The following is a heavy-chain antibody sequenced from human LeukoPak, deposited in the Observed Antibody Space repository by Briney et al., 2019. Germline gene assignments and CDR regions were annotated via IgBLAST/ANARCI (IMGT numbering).Heavy chain of an antibody. CDR2: ISYDGSNK. Sequence: GGSLRLSCAASGFTFSSYGMHWVRQAPGKGLEWVAVISYDGSNKYYADSVKGRFTISRDNSKNTLYLQMNNLRAEDTAVYYCAKDFKTNIIVGATLDYWGQGTLVTVSS. V-gene: IGHV3-30*18. CDR3: AKDFKTNIIVGATLDY. D-gene: IGHD1-26*01. J-gene: IGHJ4*02. CDR1: GFTFSSYG.